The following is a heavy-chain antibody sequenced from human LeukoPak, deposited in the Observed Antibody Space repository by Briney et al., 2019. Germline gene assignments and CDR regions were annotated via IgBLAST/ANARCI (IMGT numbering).Heavy chain of an antibody. Sequence: PGGSLRLSCAASGFTFSSYWMPWVRHAPGKGLVWVSRISTDGSSTNSADSVKGRLTISRDNAKNTLYLQMNSLRAEDTAVYYCVREYSSSSGRAFDIWGQGTMVTVSP. D-gene: IGHD6-6*01. J-gene: IGHJ3*02. V-gene: IGHV3-74*01. CDR1: GFTFSSYW. CDR2: ISTDGSST. CDR3: VREYSSSSGRAFDI.